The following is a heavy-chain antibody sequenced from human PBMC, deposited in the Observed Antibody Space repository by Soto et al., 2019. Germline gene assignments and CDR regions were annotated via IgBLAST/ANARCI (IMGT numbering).Heavy chain of an antibody. CDR1: GYTFANYA. D-gene: IGHD3-22*01. Sequence: ASVKVSCKASGYTFANYAMHWVRQAPGQRLEWMGWINAGNGNTKYSQKFQARVTITRDTSASTAYMELSSLRSEDTAVYYCARGVRYYYDSSDYYGFYYLSQGTLVTISS. CDR2: INAGNGNT. CDR3: ARGVRYYYDSSDYYGFYY. V-gene: IGHV1-3*01. J-gene: IGHJ4*02.